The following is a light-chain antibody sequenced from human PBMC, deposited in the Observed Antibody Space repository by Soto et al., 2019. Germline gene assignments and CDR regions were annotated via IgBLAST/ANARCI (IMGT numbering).Light chain of an antibody. CDR3: QQANSFPLA. CDR1: QTINDW. CDR2: AAS. J-gene: IGKJ5*01. Sequence: QMDQCPSSLCAYVGDRVTINCRASQTINDWLAWYQQKPGKAPKLLIYAASNLQSGVPSRFSGSGSGTDFTLTISSLQPEEFATYYCQQANSFPLALGQGTRLEI. V-gene: IGKV1-12*01.